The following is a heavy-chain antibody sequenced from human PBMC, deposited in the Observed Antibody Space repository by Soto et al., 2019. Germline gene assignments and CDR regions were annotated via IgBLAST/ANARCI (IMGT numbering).Heavy chain of an antibody. V-gene: IGHV4-59*01. CDR1: GGSISSYY. CDR2: IYYSGST. J-gene: IGHJ5*02. CDR3: ARVDYGETPGFDP. Sequence: QVQLQESGPGLVKPSETLSLTCTVSGGSISSYYWSWIRQPPGKGLEWIGYIYYSGSTNYNPSLKSRVTISVDTSKPQVSLKLSAVTAADTAVYYCARVDYGETPGFDPWGQGTLVTVSS. D-gene: IGHD4-17*01.